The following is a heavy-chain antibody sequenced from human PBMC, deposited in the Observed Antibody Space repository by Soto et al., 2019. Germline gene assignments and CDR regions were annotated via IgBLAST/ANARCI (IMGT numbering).Heavy chain of an antibody. D-gene: IGHD3-22*01. CDR3: AISENFFDSSGLH. Sequence: ASVKVSCKAFGYTFTSYYMHWVRQAPGQGLEWMGIINPLGGSTTYAQKFQGRVVMTRDTSTSTVYMELSSLRSEDTAVYYCAISENFFDSSGLHWGQGTLVTVCS. V-gene: IGHV1-46*03. CDR2: INPLGGST. CDR1: GYTFTSYY. J-gene: IGHJ1*01.